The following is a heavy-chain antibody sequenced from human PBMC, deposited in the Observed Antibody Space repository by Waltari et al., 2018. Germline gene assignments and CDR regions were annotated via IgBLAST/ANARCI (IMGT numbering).Heavy chain of an antibody. Sequence: EVSLLASGGGLVQPGGSLRLTCAGSGFTFSRYALGVLRQPPGKGLEWVAGITTGGAPYYTDSVKCRFTISRDNSKNTLYLQMNSLRAEDTALYYCAKEAPLVQGFLWADFWGQGTLVTVSS. V-gene: IGHV3-23*01. CDR1: GFTFSRYA. J-gene: IGHJ4*02. CDR2: ITTGGAP. CDR3: AKEAPLVQGFLWADF. D-gene: IGHD3-10*02.